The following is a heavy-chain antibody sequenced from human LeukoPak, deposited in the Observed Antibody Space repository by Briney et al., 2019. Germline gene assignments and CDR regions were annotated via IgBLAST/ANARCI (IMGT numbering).Heavy chain of an antibody. CDR3: TRMTAGHDY. D-gene: IGHD2-21*02. CDR1: GVSFDDYY. J-gene: IGHJ4*02. Sequence: MPSETLSLTCAVSGVSFDDYYWSWVRQTPGKGLEWIGEINHSGYTNDSPSLKSRVTLSIDTSRKQFSLNLRSVTVADTGIYYCTRMTAGHDYWGQGTLVTASS. CDR2: INHSGYT. V-gene: IGHV4-34*01.